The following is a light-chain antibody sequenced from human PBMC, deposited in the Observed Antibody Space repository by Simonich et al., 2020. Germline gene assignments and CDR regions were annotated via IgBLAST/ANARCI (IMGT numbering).Light chain of an antibody. CDR2: WAS. CDR1: QSVLYSSNNKNY. J-gene: IGKJ1*01. V-gene: IGKV4-1*01. CDR3: QQYYSTPWT. Sequence: DIVMTQSPDSLAVSLGERATSHCKSSQSVLYSSNNKNYLAWYQQKPEQPPKLLIDWASTRESGVPDRFSGRGSGTDFTLTISSLQAEDVAVYYCQQYYSTPWTFGQGTKVEIK.